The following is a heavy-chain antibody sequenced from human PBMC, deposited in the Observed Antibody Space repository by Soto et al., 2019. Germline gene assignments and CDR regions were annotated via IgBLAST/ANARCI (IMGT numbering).Heavy chain of an antibody. CDR3: AIEKVGATSVHVFDI. D-gene: IGHD1-26*01. CDR2: MYFGGSF. CDR1: GDSVSNGY. Sequence: SETLSLTCSVSGDSVSNGYWSWIRQPPGKGLEWIGFMYFGGSFNYNPSLASRVTISVETSKNQFSMKMTSVTAADTAVYYCAIEKVGATSVHVFDIWGQGTMVTVSS. V-gene: IGHV4-59*02. J-gene: IGHJ3*02.